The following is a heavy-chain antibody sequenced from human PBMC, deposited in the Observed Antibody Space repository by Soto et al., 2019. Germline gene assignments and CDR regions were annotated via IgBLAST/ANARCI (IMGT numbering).Heavy chain of an antibody. CDR2: ISAYNGNT. V-gene: IGHV1-18*01. CDR3: ARARGAADDYYYYGMDV. CDR1: GYTFTSYG. J-gene: IGHJ6*02. D-gene: IGHD6-13*01. Sequence: ASVKVSCKASGYTFTSYGISWVRQAPGQGLEWMGWISAYNGNTNYAQKLQGRVTMTTDTSTSTAYMELRSLRSDDTAVYYCARARGAADDYYYYGMDVWGQGTTVTAP.